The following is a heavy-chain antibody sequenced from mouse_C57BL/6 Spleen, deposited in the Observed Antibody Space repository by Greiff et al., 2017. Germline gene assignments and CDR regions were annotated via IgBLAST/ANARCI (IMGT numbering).Heavy chain of an antibody. J-gene: IGHJ3*01. CDR2: IYPGSGNT. V-gene: IGHV1-76*01. Sequence: VQLVESGAELVRPGASVKLSCKASGYTFTDYYINWVKQRPGQGLEWIARIYPGSGNTYYNEKFKGKATLTAEKSSSTAYMQLSSLTSEDSAVYFCAYYGSSYGMAYWGQGTLVTVSA. CDR3: AYYGSSYGMAY. CDR1: GYTFTDYY. D-gene: IGHD1-1*01.